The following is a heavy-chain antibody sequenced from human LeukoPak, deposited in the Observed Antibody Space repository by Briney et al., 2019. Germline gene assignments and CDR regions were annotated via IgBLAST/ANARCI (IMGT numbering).Heavy chain of an antibody. Sequence: GAYLRLSCAASGFTFRNYAMSWVRQAPGKGLEWVSAIVGNGVSTYYADSVQGRFTISRDNSKNTLYLQMNSLRAEDTALYYCTKWGDYDGSTGYYDSDYWGQGTLVTVSS. V-gene: IGHV3-23*01. CDR1: GFTFRNYA. D-gene: IGHD3-9*01. J-gene: IGHJ4*02. CDR3: TKWGDYDGSTGYYDSDY. CDR2: IVGNGVST.